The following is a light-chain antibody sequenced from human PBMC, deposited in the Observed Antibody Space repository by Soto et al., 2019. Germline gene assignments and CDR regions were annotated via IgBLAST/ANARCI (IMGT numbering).Light chain of an antibody. CDR1: QSISSW. Sequence: DIQMTQSPSTLSASVGDRVIIICRASQSISSWLAWYQQKPGKAPKLLIYKASSLESGVPSRFSGSGSGTEFTLTISSLQPDDFATYYCQHYNSYSEAFGQGTKV. J-gene: IGKJ1*01. CDR2: KAS. CDR3: QHYNSYSEA. V-gene: IGKV1-5*03.